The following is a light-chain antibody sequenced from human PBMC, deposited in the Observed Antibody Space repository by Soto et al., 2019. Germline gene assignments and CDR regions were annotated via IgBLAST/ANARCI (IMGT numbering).Light chain of an antibody. Sequence: QSALTQPASVSGSPGQSITVSCTGTSSDVGGYNYVSWYQQHPGKAPKLVIYEVSDRPSGISNRFSGSKSGNTASLTISGLRAEDEADYYCSSFTTSSTWVFGRGTKLTVL. CDR3: SSFTTSSTWV. J-gene: IGLJ3*02. V-gene: IGLV2-14*01. CDR1: SSDVGGYNY. CDR2: EVS.